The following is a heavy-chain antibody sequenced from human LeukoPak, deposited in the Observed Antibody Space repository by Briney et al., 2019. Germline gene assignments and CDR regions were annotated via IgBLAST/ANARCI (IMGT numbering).Heavy chain of an antibody. D-gene: IGHD6-19*01. V-gene: IGHV3-66*02. J-gene: IGHJ4*02. Sequence: PGGSLRLSCAASGFTVNTNYMTWVRQAPGKGLEWVAVIYSGGITYYADSVKGRFTISRDNSKNTLYLQMNSLRPEDTAIYFCARRYSSGSNWGQGTLVSVSS. CDR1: GFTVNTNY. CDR2: IYSGGIT. CDR3: ARRYSSGSN.